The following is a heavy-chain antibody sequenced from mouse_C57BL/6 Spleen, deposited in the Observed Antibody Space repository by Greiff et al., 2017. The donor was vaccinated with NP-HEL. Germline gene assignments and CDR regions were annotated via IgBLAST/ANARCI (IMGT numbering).Heavy chain of an antibody. Sequence: QVQLQQPGTELVKPGASVKLSCKASGYTFTSYWMHWVKQRPGQGLEWIGNINPSNGGTNYNEKFKSKATLTVDKSSSTAYMQLSSLTSEDSAVYYGARGTTVVATDCDYWGQGTTLTVSS. CDR3: ARGTTVVATDCDY. J-gene: IGHJ2*01. V-gene: IGHV1-53*01. CDR1: GYTFTSYW. D-gene: IGHD1-1*01. CDR2: INPSNGGT.